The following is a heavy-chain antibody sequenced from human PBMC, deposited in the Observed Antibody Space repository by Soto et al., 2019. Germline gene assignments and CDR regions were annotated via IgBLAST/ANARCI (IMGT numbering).Heavy chain of an antibody. J-gene: IGHJ6*02. CDR2: VKSDGST. CDR1: GFTFSTYW. CDR3: ARGLKNYYGMDV. V-gene: IGHV3-74*01. Sequence: EVQLVESGGGLVPPGGSLRLSCAASGFTFSTYWMHWVRQIPGKGLEWVSRVKSDGSTYYADPVKGRFTISRDNAWNTVYLQMNRLRSEDTALYYCARGLKNYYGMDVWGQGTTVTVSS.